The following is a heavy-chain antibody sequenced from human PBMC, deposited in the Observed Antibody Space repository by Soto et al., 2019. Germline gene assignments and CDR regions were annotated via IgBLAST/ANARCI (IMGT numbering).Heavy chain of an antibody. CDR3: ARGNWNYYYGFDV. V-gene: IGHV3-7*01. D-gene: IGHD1-20*01. CDR2: IKPDGSEQ. CDR1: EFTFDKYY. J-gene: IGHJ6*02. Sequence: GGSLRLSCAASEFTFDKYYMTWVRQAPGKGPEWVANIKPDGSEQYYVDSVKGRFTISRDNANNSLYLQMNSLRAEDTAVYFCARGNWNYYYGFDVWGQGTAVTVSS.